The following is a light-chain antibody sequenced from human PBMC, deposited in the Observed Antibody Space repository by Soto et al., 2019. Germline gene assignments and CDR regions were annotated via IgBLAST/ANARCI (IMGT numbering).Light chain of an antibody. CDR1: QSVSSN. CDR2: GAS. Sequence: EIVMTQSPATLSMSPGERATLSCRASQSVSSNLVWYQQKPGQAPRLLIYGASTRATGIPARFSGSGSGTEYTLTISSLQSEDFAVYYCQQYNNWPRTFGQGTKVEVK. J-gene: IGKJ1*01. V-gene: IGKV3-15*01. CDR3: QQYNNWPRT.